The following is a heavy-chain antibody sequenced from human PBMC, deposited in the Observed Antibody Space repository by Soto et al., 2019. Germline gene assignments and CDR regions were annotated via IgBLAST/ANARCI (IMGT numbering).Heavy chain of an antibody. Sequence: PSETLSLTCAVYGGSFSGYSWSCIRQPPGKGLEWIGYIYHSGSTYYNPSLKSRVTISVDRSKNQFSLKLSSVTAADTAVYYCARLLGYCSSTSCYTGDNWFDPWGQGTLVTVSS. D-gene: IGHD2-2*02. V-gene: IGHV4-30-2*01. CDR1: GGSFSGYS. CDR3: ARLLGYCSSTSCYTGDNWFDP. J-gene: IGHJ5*02. CDR2: IYHSGST.